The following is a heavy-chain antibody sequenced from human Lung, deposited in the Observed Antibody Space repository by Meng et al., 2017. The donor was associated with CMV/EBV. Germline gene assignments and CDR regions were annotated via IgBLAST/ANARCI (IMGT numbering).Heavy chain of an antibody. V-gene: IGHV3-33*01. CDR3: VRDGKYCSSGTCDYYIMDL. CDR1: EFTSGSYG. Sequence: GGSLRLXCTSSEFTSGSYGMHWVRQPPGKGLEWVAFLWYDGSHEYLADSVRGRFSISRDNSKSTVYLQMSSLRAEDSAVYYCVRDGKYCSSGTCDYYIMDLWXQGTTVTVSS. D-gene: IGHD2-15*01. J-gene: IGHJ6*02. CDR2: LWYDGSHE.